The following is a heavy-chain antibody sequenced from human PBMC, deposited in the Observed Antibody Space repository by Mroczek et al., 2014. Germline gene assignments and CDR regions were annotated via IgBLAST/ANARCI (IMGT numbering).Heavy chain of an antibody. V-gene: IGHV3-23*01. D-gene: IGHD3-10*01. CDR1: GFTFSSYA. CDR3: AKGSGITMVRGVIIREPDY. CDR2: ISGSGGST. Sequence: VQLQESGGGLVQPGGSLRLSCAASGFTFSSYAMSWVRQAPGKGLEWVSAISGSGGSTYYADSVKGRFTISRDNSKNTLYLQMNSLRAEDTAVYYCAKGSGITMVRGVIIREPDYWGQGTLVTVSS. J-gene: IGHJ4*02.